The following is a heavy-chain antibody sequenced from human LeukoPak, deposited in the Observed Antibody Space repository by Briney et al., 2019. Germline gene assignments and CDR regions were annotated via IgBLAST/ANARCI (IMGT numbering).Heavy chain of an antibody. V-gene: IGHV4-59*01. J-gene: IGHJ4*02. CDR2: INYSGST. CDR1: GGSISSYY. D-gene: IGHD2-2*01. CDR3: ARGGVVPAATDFDY. Sequence: SETLSLTCTVSGGSISSYYWSWIRQPPGKGLEWIGYINYSGSTNYNPSLKSRVTISVDTSKNQFSLKLSSVTAADTAVYYCARGGVVPAATDFDYWGQGTLVTVSS.